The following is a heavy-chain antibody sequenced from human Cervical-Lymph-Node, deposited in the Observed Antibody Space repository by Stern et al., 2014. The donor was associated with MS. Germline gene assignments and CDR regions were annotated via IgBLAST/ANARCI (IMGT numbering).Heavy chain of an antibody. Sequence: SGPTLVKPTQTLTLTCTFSGFSLSTTGVGVGWIRQSPGKALEWLAGIYWDDSEPYTSSLKSRLTITKDTSKNQVVLTMINIDPVDTGTYYCARDVVAAPVLGAFDIWGQGTMVTVSS. D-gene: IGHD6-19*01. CDR1: GFSLSTTGVG. CDR3: ARDVVAAPVLGAFDI. CDR2: IYWDDSE. V-gene: IGHV2-5*02. J-gene: IGHJ3*02.